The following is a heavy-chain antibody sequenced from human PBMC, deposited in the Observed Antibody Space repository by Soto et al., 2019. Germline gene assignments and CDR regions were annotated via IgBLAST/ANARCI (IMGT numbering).Heavy chain of an antibody. D-gene: IGHD3-10*01. CDR3: ALTYYYGSGTYYNVGNLYY. V-gene: IGHV1-24*01. Sequence: ASVKVSCKVSGYTLTEISMHWVRQAPGKGLEWMGGFDPEDGETIYAQKFQGRVTMTEDTSTDTAYMELSSLRSEDTAVYYCALTYYYGSGTYYNVGNLYYWGQGTQVTVSS. J-gene: IGHJ4*02. CDR2: FDPEDGET. CDR1: GYTLTEIS.